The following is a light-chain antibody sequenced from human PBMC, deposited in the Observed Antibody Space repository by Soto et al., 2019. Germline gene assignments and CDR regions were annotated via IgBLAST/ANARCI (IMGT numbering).Light chain of an antibody. CDR3: SSYTSSSTPYA. J-gene: IGLJ1*01. CDR2: EVS. CDR1: SSDVGGYNY. V-gene: IGLV2-14*01. Sequence: QSALTQPASVSGSPGQSITISCTGTSSDVGGYNYVSWYQQHPGKAAKLMIYEVSNRPSGVSNRYSGSKSGNTASLTISGLQAEDEADYYCSSYTSSSTPYAFGPGTKVTVL.